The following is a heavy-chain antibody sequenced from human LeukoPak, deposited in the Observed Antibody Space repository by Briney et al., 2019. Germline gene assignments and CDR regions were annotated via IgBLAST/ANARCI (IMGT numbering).Heavy chain of an antibody. CDR3: AKRGVVTRVILIGFHKEAYYFDS. CDR2: ISGSGGGT. V-gene: IGHV3-23*01. D-gene: IGHD3-9*01. J-gene: IGHJ4*02. Sequence: PGGSLRLSCAVSGITLSNYAMSWDRQAPGKGLEWVAGISGSGGGTNYADSVKGRFTISRDNAKNTLYLQMNSLRAEDTAVYFCAKRGVVTRVILIGFHKEAYYFDSWGQGALDTVSS. CDR1: GITLSNYA.